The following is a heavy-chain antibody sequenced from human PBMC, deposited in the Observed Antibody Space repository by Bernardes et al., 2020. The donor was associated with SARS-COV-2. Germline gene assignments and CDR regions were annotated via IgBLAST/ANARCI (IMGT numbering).Heavy chain of an antibody. Sequence: GGSLRLSCVVSGLTFSNYAMTWVRQAPGKGLEWVSTISDSAGSTSYADSVKGRFTISRDNAKNTLYLEMNSLRVEDTAVYYCARAIPGGNQFDYWGQGTLVTVSS. CDR1: GLTFSNYA. J-gene: IGHJ4*02. V-gene: IGHV3-23*01. CDR3: ARAIPGGNQFDY. D-gene: IGHD2-15*01. CDR2: ISDSAGST.